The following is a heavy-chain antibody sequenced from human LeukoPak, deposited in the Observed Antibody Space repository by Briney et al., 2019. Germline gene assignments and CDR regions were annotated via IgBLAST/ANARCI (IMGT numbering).Heavy chain of an antibody. J-gene: IGHJ6*02. D-gene: IGHD3-3*01. Sequence: PGGSLRLSCAASGFTFSSYTMNWVRQAPGKGLGWVSTISRTGNYIYYADSVKGRFTISRDNSKNTLYLQMNSLRAEDTAVYYCARGVDVDFWSGYYYYYYGMDVWGQGTTVTVSS. CDR3: ARGVDVDFWSGYYYYYYGMDV. CDR1: GFTFSSYT. V-gene: IGHV3-21*01. CDR2: ISRTGNYI.